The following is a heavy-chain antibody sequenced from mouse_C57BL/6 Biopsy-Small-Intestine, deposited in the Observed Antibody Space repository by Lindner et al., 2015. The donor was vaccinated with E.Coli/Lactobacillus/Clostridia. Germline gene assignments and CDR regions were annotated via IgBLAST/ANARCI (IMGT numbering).Heavy chain of an antibody. CDR3: ARRDYGSTYGFAF. V-gene: IGHV1-9*01. J-gene: IGHJ3*01. Sequence: VQLQESGAELVKPGASVKISCKASGYAFSSYWMNWVKQRPGHGLEWIGQNLPGSGDTNYSEKFKGKATFTADTSSNTANMHLSSLTVEGSAIYYCARRDYGSTYGFAFWGQGTLVTVSA. CDR1: GYAFSSYW. D-gene: IGHD1-1*01. CDR2: NLPGSGDT.